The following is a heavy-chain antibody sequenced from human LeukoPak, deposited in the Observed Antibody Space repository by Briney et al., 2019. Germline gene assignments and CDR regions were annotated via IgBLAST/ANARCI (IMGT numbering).Heavy chain of an antibody. CDR1: GGSISSGSYY. D-gene: IGHD3-22*01. J-gene: IGHJ3*02. CDR2: IYTSGST. Sequence: SQTLSLTCTVSGGSISSGSYYWSWIRQPAGKGLEWIRRIYTSGSTNYNPSLKSRVTISVDTSKNQFSLKLSSVTAADTAVYYCASSYYYDSSGYSKGAFDIWGQGTMVTVSS. CDR3: ASSYYYDSSGYSKGAFDI. V-gene: IGHV4-61*02.